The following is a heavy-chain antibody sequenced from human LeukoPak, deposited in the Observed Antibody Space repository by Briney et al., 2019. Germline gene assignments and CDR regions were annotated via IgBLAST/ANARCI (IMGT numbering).Heavy chain of an antibody. J-gene: IGHJ5*02. CDR3: ARGPPLFDP. CDR1: GFTLSNYA. Sequence: PGGSLRLSCVASGFTLSNYAMSWVRQAPGKGLEWVSGISGGGASTYYADSVKGRFTISRDNAKNSLYLQMNSLRAEDTAIYYCARGPPLFDPWGQGTLVTVSS. V-gene: IGHV3-23*01. CDR2: ISGGGAST.